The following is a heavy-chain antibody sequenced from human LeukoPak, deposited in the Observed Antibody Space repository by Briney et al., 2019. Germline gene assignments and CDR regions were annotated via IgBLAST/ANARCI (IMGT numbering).Heavy chain of an antibody. V-gene: IGHV4-39*07. CDR1: GGSISSSSYY. CDR2: IYYSGST. D-gene: IGHD2-2*01. Sequence: SETLSLTCTVSGGSISSSSYYWGWIRQPPGKGLEWIGSIYYSGSTYYNPSLKSRVTISVDTSKNQFSLKLSSVTAADTAVYYCAGYCSSTSCLEGMDVWGQGTTVTVSS. CDR3: AGYCSSTSCLEGMDV. J-gene: IGHJ6*02.